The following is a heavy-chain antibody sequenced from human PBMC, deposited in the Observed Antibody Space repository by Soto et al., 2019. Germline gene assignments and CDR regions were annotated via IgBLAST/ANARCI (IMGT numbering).Heavy chain of an antibody. CDR1: GFTFSSYA. J-gene: IGHJ6*03. Sequence: GGSLRLSCAASGFTFSSYAMSWVRQAPGKGLEWVSAISGSGGSTYYADSVKGRFTISRDNSKNTLYLQMNSLRAEDTAVYYCAKVGSSGWYPAEIYYYYYYMDVWGKGTTVTVSS. D-gene: IGHD6-19*01. V-gene: IGHV3-23*01. CDR3: AKVGSSGWYPAEIYYYYYYMDV. CDR2: ISGSGGST.